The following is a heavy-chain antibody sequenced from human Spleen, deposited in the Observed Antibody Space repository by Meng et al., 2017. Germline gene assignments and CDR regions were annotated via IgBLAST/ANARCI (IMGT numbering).Heavy chain of an antibody. CDR1: GYTFTIYG. Sequence: ASVKVSCKASGYTFTIYGISWVRQAPGQGLEWMGWISTHNGNTNYAQKLQGRVTMTTDTSTSTAYMELRSLRSDDTAVYYCATDKLYGADYWGQGTLVTVSS. D-gene: IGHD2/OR15-2a*01. J-gene: IGHJ4*02. V-gene: IGHV1-18*01. CDR2: ISTHNGNT. CDR3: ATDKLYGADY.